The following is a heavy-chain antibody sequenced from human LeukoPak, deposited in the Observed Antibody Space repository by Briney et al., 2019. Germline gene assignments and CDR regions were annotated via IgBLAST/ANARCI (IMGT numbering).Heavy chain of an antibody. CDR1: GGTFSSYA. CDR2: IIPIFGTA. CDR3: ATDIQVGDLTAGIFDY. Sequence: SVKVSCKASGGTFSSYAISWVRQAPGQGLEWMGGIIPIFGTANYAQKFQGRVTITADESTSTAYMELSSLRSEDTAVYYCATDIQVGDLTAGIFDYWGQGTLVTVSS. J-gene: IGHJ4*02. D-gene: IGHD1-26*01. V-gene: IGHV1-69*01.